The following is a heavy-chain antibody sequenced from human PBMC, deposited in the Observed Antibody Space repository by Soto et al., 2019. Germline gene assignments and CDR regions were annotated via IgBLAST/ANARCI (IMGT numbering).Heavy chain of an antibody. CDR1: GGSFSGYY. J-gene: IGHJ4*02. Sequence: PSETLSLTCAVYGGSFSGYYWSWIRQPPGKGLEWIGEINHSGSTNYNPSLQTRVTISVDTSKNQFSLKLSSVTAADTAVYFCASVPVLTRALFSSSWRFDYWGQGTLVTVSS. CDR2: INHSGST. D-gene: IGHD6-13*01. V-gene: IGHV4-34*01. CDR3: ASVPVLTRALFSSSWRFDY.